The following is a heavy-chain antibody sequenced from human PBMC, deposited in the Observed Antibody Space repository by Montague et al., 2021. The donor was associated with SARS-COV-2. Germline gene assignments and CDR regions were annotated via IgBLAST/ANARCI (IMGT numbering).Heavy chain of an antibody. D-gene: IGHD2/OR15-2a*01. CDR2: IFHTGRA. J-gene: IGHJ4*02. Sequence: TLSLTCTVSGTSIRSGGYYWTWIRQHPGKGLEWIGYIFHTGRAYYNPSLETRVNISVDTSNNLFSLRLSSMTAADTAMYFCARVRLFYYLDSGGRGTLVTVSS. V-gene: IGHV4-31*03. CDR1: GTSIRSGGYY. CDR3: ARVRLFYYLDS.